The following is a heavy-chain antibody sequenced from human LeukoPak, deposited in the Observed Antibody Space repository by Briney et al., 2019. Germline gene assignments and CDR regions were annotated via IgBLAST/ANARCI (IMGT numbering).Heavy chain of an antibody. CDR1: GYTFTSYG. CDR3: ARDSYSHCYMDV. V-gene: IGHV1-18*01. J-gene: IGHJ6*03. Sequence: ASVKVSCKASGYTFTSYGISWVRQAPGQGLEWMGWISAYNGNTNYAQKLQGRVTMTTDTSTSTAYMELRSLKSDDTAVYYCARDSYSHCYMDVWGKGTTVTVSS. CDR2: ISAYNGNT. D-gene: IGHD2-21*01.